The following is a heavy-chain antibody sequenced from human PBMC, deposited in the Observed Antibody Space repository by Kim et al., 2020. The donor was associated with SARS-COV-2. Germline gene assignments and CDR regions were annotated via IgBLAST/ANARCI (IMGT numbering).Heavy chain of an antibody. CDR3: ARVNYYYGSGRKHLAFDI. J-gene: IGHJ3*02. V-gene: IGHV3-48*03. D-gene: IGHD3-10*01. Sequence: KGRFTISRDNAKNSLYLQMNSLRAEDTAVYYCARVNYYYGSGRKHLAFDIWGQGTMVTVSS.